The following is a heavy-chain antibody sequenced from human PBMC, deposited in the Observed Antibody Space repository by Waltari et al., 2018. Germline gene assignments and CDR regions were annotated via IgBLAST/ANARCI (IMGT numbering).Heavy chain of an antibody. CDR3: ARTTVYYDSSGGYFDY. V-gene: IGHV5-51*01. D-gene: IGHD3-22*01. Sequence: EYMGIIYPGDSDTRYSPSFQGQVTISADKSISTAYLQWSSLKASDTAMYYCARTTVYYDSSGGYFDYWGQGTLVTVSS. CDR2: IYPGDSDT. J-gene: IGHJ4*02.